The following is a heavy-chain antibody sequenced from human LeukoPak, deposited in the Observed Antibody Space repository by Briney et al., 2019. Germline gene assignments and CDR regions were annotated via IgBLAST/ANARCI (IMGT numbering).Heavy chain of an antibody. J-gene: IGHJ3*02. CDR1: GYTFTSYY. CDR3: ARVQHGSGRGAFDI. Sequence: ASVTVSFKASGYTFTSYYMHWVRQAPGQGLEWMGLINPSGGSTSYAQKFQGRVTMTRDMSTSTVYMELSSLRSEDTAVYYCARVQHGSGRGAFDIWGQGTMVTVSS. CDR2: INPSGGST. V-gene: IGHV1-46*01. D-gene: IGHD3-10*01.